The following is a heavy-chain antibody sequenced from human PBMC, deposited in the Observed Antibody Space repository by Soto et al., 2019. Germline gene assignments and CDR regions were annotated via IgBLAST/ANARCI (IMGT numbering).Heavy chain of an antibody. CDR2: TYYRSKWYN. D-gene: IGHD6-13*01. CDR1: GDSVASNSAA. Sequence: SQTLSLTCAISGDSVASNSAAWNWIRQSPSRGLEWLGRTYYRSKWYNDYAVSVKSRITINPDTSKNQFSLQLNSVTPQATAVYYCARGGIAATAQRNWFDPWGQGTLVTVSS. CDR3: ARGGIAATAQRNWFDP. J-gene: IGHJ5*02. V-gene: IGHV6-1*01.